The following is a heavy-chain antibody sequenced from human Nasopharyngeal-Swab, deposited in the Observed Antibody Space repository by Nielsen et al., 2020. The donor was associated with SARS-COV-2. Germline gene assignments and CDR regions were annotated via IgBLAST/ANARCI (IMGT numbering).Heavy chain of an antibody. D-gene: IGHD3-10*01. CDR3: ALITMVRGVTAGQLDP. Sequence: WVRQAPGQGLEWMGGIIPIFGTANYAQKFQGRVTITADESTSTAYMELSSLRSEDMAVYYCALITMVRGVTAGQLDPWGQGTLVTVSS. CDR2: IIPIFGTA. V-gene: IGHV1-69*01. J-gene: IGHJ5*02.